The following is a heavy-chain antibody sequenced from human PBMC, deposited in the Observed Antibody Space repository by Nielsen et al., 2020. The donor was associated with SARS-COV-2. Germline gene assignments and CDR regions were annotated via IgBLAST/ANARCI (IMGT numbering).Heavy chain of an antibody. CDR3: ARGDFDPDY. J-gene: IGHJ4*01. V-gene: IGHV3-74*01. CDR1: GLTLSPFW. D-gene: IGHD3-9*01. CDR2: INPDGTSI. Sequence: GESLKISCTASGLTLSPFWMHWVRQVPGKGLVWVSRINPDGTSISYGDSVKGRFTISRDNAKNTLFLQMNSLRAEDTGVYYCARGDFDPDYWGQEPWSPSPQ.